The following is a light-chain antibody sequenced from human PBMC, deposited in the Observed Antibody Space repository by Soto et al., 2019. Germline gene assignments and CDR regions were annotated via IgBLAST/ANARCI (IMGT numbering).Light chain of an antibody. J-gene: IGKJ1*01. CDR1: QTISNN. Sequence: ETVMTQSPATLSVSPGEGATLSCRASQTISNNLAWYQQKPGQAPRLLIYGASRRATGVPARFSGSGSGTEFTLTISSLQPEDFAVYYCQHYNNGPRFGQGTKVDIK. CDR3: QHYNNGPR. V-gene: IGKV3-15*01. CDR2: GAS.